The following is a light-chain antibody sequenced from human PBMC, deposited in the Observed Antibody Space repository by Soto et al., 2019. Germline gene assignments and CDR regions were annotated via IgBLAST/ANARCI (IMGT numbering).Light chain of an antibody. Sequence: DIVMTQSPDSLAVSLGERATINYKSSQSVLSTSNNKNFLVWYQQKPGQPPKLLISWASTRESGVPDRFSGSGSGTDFTLTISSRQAEDVAVYYCQQCYSAPLTFGGGTKVEIK. J-gene: IGKJ4*01. CDR3: QQCYSAPLT. CDR2: WAS. V-gene: IGKV4-1*01. CDR1: QSVLSTSNNKNF.